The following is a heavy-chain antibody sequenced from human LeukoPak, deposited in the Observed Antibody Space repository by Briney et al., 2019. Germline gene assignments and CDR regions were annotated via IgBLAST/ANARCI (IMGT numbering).Heavy chain of an antibody. CDR2: ISYDGSNK. CDR3: AKGRSSSWYYFDY. Sequence: GRSLRLSCAASGFTFSSYAMHWVRQAPGKGLEWVAVISYDGSNKYYADSVKGRFTISRDNSKNSLYLQMNSLRAEDTALYYCAKGRSSSWYYFDYWGQGTLVTVSS. CDR1: GFTFSSYA. D-gene: IGHD6-13*01. J-gene: IGHJ4*02. V-gene: IGHV3-30*04.